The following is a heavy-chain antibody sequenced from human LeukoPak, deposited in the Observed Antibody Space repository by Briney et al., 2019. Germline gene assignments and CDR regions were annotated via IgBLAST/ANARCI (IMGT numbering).Heavy chain of an antibody. CDR2: ISAYNGNT. Sequence: ASVKVSCKAFGYTFTSYGISWVRQAPGQGLEWMGWISAYNGNTNYAQKLQGRVTMTTDTSTSTAYMELRSLRSDDTAVYYCARVHYDILTGHTFDPWGQGTLVTVSS. CDR3: ARVHYDILTGHTFDP. D-gene: IGHD3-9*01. V-gene: IGHV1-18*01. CDR1: GYTFTSYG. J-gene: IGHJ5*02.